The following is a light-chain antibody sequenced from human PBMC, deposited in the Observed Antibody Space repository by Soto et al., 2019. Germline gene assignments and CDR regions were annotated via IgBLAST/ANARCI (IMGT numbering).Light chain of an antibody. CDR3: QQYNDLST. CDR1: QNIGDW. J-gene: IGKJ4*01. V-gene: IGKV1-5*03. Sequence: IHMTQSPSTLSASVRNRVTIACRASQNIGDWVAWYQQKPGKAPNLLIYKASTLESGVPSRFSGSGSGTEFTLAISSLQPEDFATYYCQQYNDLSTFGGGTKVDI. CDR2: KAS.